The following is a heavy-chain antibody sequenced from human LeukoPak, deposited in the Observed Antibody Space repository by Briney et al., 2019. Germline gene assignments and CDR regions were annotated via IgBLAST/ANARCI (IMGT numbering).Heavy chain of an antibody. D-gene: IGHD1-1*01. CDR1: GGSISSYY. J-gene: IGHJ4*02. CDR2: IYDSGGN. Sequence: RTSETLSLTYTVSGGSISSYYWSWIRQPPGKGLEWIGYIYDSGGNNYNPSLKSRVTISIDTSKNQFSLKLNSVTAADTAVYYCARTTTSFDDWGQGTLVTVSS. CDR3: ARTTTSFDD. V-gene: IGHV4-59*01.